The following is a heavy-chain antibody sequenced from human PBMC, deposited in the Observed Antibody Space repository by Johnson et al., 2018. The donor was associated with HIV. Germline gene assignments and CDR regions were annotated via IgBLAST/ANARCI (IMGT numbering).Heavy chain of an antibody. CDR1: GFTFSNYW. J-gene: IGHJ3*02. Sequence: VQLVESGGGVVQPGRSLRLSCAASGFTFSNYWMSWVRQAPGKGLEWVANINQDGSEKYYVGSLEGRFTISRDNAKTSVYLQMNSLRAEDTAVYYCARDTLAWGLLPPIGAFDIWGQGTMVTVYS. CDR2: INQDGSEK. CDR3: ARDTLAWGLLPPIGAFDI. V-gene: IGHV3-7*05. D-gene: IGHD1-26*01.